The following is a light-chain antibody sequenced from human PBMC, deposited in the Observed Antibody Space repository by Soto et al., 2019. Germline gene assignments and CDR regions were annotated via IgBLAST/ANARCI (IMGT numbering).Light chain of an antibody. CDR2: ATS. Sequence: EIVLTQSPATLSVSPGERATLSCRASQSVGNNFAWYQQKPGQAPRLLIFATSTRATGVPARFSGSGSGTEFTPTISSLQSEDFAVYYCQQYGDWPLTFAGGAKVEIE. V-gene: IGKV3-15*01. J-gene: IGKJ4*01. CDR3: QQYGDWPLT. CDR1: QSVGNN.